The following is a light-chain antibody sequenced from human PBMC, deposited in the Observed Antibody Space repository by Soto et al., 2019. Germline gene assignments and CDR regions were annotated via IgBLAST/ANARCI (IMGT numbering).Light chain of an antibody. CDR2: GAS. Sequence: EIVMTQSPATLSVSPGERATLSCRASQSVSSNLAWYQQKPGQAPRLLIYGASTRATGIPARFSGSGSGTEFTLTISSPQSEDFAVYYWQQYNNWTPGTFGQGTKVEI. J-gene: IGKJ1*01. V-gene: IGKV3-15*01. CDR1: QSVSSN. CDR3: QQYNNWTPGT.